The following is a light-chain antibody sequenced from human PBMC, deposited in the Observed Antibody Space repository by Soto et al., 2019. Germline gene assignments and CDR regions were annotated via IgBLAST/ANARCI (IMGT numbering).Light chain of an antibody. CDR1: SSDVGSYNY. CDR2: DVS. Sequence: QSALTQPASVSGSPGQSITISCTGTSSDVGSYNYVSWYQQNPGKAPKLIIHDVSNRPSGVSNRFSGSKSGNTASLTIPGLQAEDEANYYCSSYTSTNTLIFGGGTKLTVL. J-gene: IGLJ2*01. V-gene: IGLV2-14*01. CDR3: SSYTSTNTLI.